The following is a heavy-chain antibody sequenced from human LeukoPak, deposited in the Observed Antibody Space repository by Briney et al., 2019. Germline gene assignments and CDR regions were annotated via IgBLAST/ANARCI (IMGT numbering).Heavy chain of an antibody. D-gene: IGHD3-10*01. J-gene: IGHJ4*02. CDR1: GYSISSGYY. CDR2: INHSGST. V-gene: IGHV4-38-2*02. CDR3: ARGENLYYYGSGRKYYFDY. Sequence: PSETLSLTCTVSGYSISSGYYWGWIRQPPGKGLEWIGEINHSGSTNYNPSLKSRVTISVDTSKNQFSLKLSSVTAADTAVYYCARGENLYYYGSGRKYYFDYWGQGTLVTVSS.